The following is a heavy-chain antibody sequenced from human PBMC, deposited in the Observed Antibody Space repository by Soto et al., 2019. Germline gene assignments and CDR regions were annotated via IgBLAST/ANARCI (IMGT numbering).Heavy chain of an antibody. CDR1: GFTFSSYA. CDR2: ISGSGGVT. V-gene: IGHV3-23*01. CDR3: ARVMSFSWYLDL. Sequence: PGGSLRLSCAASGFTFSSYAVSWVRQAPGKGLEWVSTISGSGGVTYYADSVKGRFTISRDNAKNTLYLQMNSLRAEDTAKYYCARVMSFSWYLDLWGRGTLVTVSS. D-gene: IGHD2-8*01. J-gene: IGHJ2*01.